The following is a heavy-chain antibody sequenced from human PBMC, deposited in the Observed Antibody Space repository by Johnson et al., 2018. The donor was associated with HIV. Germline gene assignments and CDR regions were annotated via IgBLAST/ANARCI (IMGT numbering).Heavy chain of an antibody. D-gene: IGHD5-12*01. CDR2: ILSDGSNI. CDR1: GFTFSSCA. V-gene: IGHV3-30*04. Sequence: QVQLVESGGVVVQPGRSLRLSCAASGFTFSSCAMHWVRQAPGKGLEWVSIILSDGSNIYYADSVKGRFTISRDNSKNTLYLQMNSLRAEDTAVYYCARGGGWATDAFDIWGQGTMVTVSS. CDR3: ARGGGWATDAFDI. J-gene: IGHJ3*02.